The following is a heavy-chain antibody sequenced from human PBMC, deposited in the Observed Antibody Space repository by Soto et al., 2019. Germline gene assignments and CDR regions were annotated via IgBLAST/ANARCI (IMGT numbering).Heavy chain of an antibody. CDR2: IHYSGTT. CDR3: ARDRDSYGSHDY. V-gene: IGHV4-31*03. Sequence: QVQLQESGPGLVKPSQTLCLTCTVSGGSISSGGSYWSSIRQHPGKGLEWIGYIHYSGTTYYNPSLKSRVTRSLDTSKKQFSLKLNSVTAADTAVYYCARDRDSYGSHDYWGQGNLVTVSS. J-gene: IGHJ4*02. D-gene: IGHD5-18*01. CDR1: GGSISSGGSY.